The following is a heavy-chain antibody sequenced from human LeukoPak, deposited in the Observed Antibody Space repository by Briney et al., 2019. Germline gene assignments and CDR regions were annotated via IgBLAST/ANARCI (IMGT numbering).Heavy chain of an antibody. CDR3: ASVPRGYSYGFFFY. CDR1: GGSISSYY. Sequence: SETLSLTCTVSGGSISSYYWSWIRQPAGKGLEWIGRIYTSGSTNYNPSLKSRVIMSVDTSKNQFSLKLSSVTAADTAVYYCASVPRGYSYGFFFYWGQGTLVTVSS. CDR2: IYTSGST. V-gene: IGHV4-4*07. D-gene: IGHD5-18*01. J-gene: IGHJ4*02.